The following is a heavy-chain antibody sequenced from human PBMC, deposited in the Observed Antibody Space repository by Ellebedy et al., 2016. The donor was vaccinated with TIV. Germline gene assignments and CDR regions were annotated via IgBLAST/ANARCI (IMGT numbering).Heavy chain of an antibody. J-gene: IGHJ6*02. CDR2: IYPGDSDT. CDR1: GYSFTSYW. Sequence: GESLKISCKGSGYSFTSYWIGWVRQMPGKGLEWMGIIYPGDSDTRYSPSFQGQVTISADKSISTAYLQWSSLKASDTAMYYCARSSRWAARYYGMDVWGQGTTVTVSS. CDR3: ARSSRWAARYYGMDV. D-gene: IGHD6-6*01. V-gene: IGHV5-51*01.